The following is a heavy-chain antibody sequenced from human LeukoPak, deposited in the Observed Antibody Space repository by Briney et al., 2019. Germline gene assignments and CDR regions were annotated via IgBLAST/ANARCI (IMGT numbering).Heavy chain of an antibody. Sequence: GRSLRLSCAASGFTFSSYEMNWVRQAPGKGLEWVSYNSSSGSTIYYADSVKGRFTISRDNAKNSLYLQMNSLRAEDTAVYYCAELGITMIGGVWGKGTTVTISS. CDR1: GFTFSSYE. CDR2: NSSSGSTI. J-gene: IGHJ6*04. V-gene: IGHV3-48*03. CDR3: AELGITMIGGV. D-gene: IGHD3-10*02.